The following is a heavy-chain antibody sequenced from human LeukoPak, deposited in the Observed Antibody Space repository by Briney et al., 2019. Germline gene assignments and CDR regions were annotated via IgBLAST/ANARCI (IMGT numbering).Heavy chain of an antibody. CDR2: INPSGGST. V-gene: IGHV1-46*01. Sequence: ASVKVSCKASGYTFTSYYMHWVRQAPGQGLEWMGIINPSGGSTSYAQKFQGRVTMTRDTSTSTVYVELSSLRSEDTAVYYCARVQSSGYYFDYWGQGTLVTVSS. CDR3: ARVQSSGYYFDY. D-gene: IGHD3-22*01. J-gene: IGHJ4*02. CDR1: GYTFTSYY.